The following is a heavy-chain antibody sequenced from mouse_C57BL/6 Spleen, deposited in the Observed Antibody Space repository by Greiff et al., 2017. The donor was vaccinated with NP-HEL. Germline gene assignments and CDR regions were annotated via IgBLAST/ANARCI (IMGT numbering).Heavy chain of an antibody. V-gene: IGHV3-6*01. Sequence: EVQRVESGPGLVKPSQSLSLTCSVTGYSITSGYYWNWIRQFPGNKLEWMGYISYDGSNNYNPSLKNRISITRDTSKNQFFLKLNSVTTEDTATYYCARDDYAPFAYWGQGTLVTVSA. CDR1: GYSITSGYY. CDR2: ISYDGSN. D-gene: IGHD2-4*01. J-gene: IGHJ3*01. CDR3: ARDDYAPFAY.